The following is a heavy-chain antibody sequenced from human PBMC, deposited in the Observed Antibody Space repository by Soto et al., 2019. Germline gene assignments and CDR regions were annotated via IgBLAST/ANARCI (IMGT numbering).Heavy chain of an antibody. V-gene: IGHV3-23*01. CDR1: GFTFSSYA. D-gene: IGHD1-26*01. CDR2: ISGNGDST. CDR3: AKAGGGNSYYNPLDV. J-gene: IGHJ6*02. Sequence: GGSLRLSCAASGFTFSSYAMGWVRQAPGQGLEWLSGISGNGDSTTYADSVKGRFTISRDNSNNTLSLQLNSLRAEDTAVYYCAKAGGGNSYYNPLDVWGQGTTVTVSS.